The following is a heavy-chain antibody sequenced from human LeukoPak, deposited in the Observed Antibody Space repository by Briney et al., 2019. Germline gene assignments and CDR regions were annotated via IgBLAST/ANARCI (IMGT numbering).Heavy chain of an antibody. V-gene: IGHV3-23*01. J-gene: IGHJ4*02. D-gene: IGHD3-10*01. CDR3: ARGVYASGTYLYYFDY. CDR1: GFTFSSYG. Sequence: GGTLRLSCAASGFTFSSYGMSWVRQAPGKGLEWVSAISGSGGSTYYADSVKGRFTISRDNSKNTLYLQMNSLGAEDTAFYYCARGVYASGTYLYYFDYLGQGTLVTVSS. CDR2: ISGSGGST.